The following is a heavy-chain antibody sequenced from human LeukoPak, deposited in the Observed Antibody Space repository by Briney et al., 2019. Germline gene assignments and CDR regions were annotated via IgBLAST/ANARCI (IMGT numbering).Heavy chain of an antibody. CDR2: IKQDGSEK. CDR3: ARGTWNFDL. Sequence: GGPLRLSCAASGFSFNSYWMSWVRQAPGKGLEWVANIKQDGSEKYYVDSVKGRFTISRDNAKSALYLQVNSLRAEDTALYYCARGTWNFDLWGRGTLLSVSS. CDR1: GFSFNSYW. J-gene: IGHJ2*01. V-gene: IGHV3-7*04.